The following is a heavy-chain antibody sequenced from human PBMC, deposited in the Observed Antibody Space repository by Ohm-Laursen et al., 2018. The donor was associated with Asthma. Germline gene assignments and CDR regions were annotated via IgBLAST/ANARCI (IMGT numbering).Heavy chain of an antibody. V-gene: IGHV4-61*01. J-gene: IGHJ4*02. D-gene: IGHD3-22*01. CDR3: ARSLHYYVSSHYYYFDY. Sequence: SETLSLTCTVSGGSVSSGSYYWSWIRQPPGKGLEWIGYVYYSGSTNYNPSLKSRVTISVDTPKNQFSLKLSSVTAADTAVYYCARSLHYYVSSHYYYFDYWGQGTLVTVSS. CDR1: GGSVSSGSYY. CDR2: VYYSGST.